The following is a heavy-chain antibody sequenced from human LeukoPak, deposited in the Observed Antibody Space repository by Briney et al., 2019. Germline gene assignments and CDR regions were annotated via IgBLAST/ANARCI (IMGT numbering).Heavy chain of an antibody. CDR3: ARDKVGAVDY. V-gene: IGHV4-39*07. CDR1: GGSISSSSYY. CDR2: IYYSGST. Sequence: SETLSLTCTVSGGSISSSSYYWGWIRQPPGKGLEWIGSIYYSGSTYYNPSLKSRVTISVDTSKNQFSLKLSSVTAADTAVYYCARDKVGAVDYWGQGTLVTVSS. J-gene: IGHJ4*02. D-gene: IGHD1-26*01.